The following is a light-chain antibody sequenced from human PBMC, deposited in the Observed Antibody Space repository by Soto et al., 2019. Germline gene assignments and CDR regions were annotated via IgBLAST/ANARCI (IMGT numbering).Light chain of an antibody. V-gene: IGLV2-11*01. CDR1: SSDVGVYNY. CDR2: DVS. J-gene: IGLJ1*01. CDR3: CSYAGSYTFV. Sequence: QSVLTQPRSVSGSPGQSVTIAFAGTSSDVGVYNYVSWYQQYPGKAPKIMIYDVSKRPSGVPDRFSGSKSDNTASLTISGLQAEDEADYYCCSYAGSYTFVFGIGTKAPS.